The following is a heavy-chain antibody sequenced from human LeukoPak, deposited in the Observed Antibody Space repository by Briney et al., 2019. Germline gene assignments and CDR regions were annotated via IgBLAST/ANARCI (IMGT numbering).Heavy chain of an antibody. CDR1: GFTFSSSD. V-gene: IGHV3-48*02. J-gene: IGHJ4*02. CDR2: ISGSSGTI. Sequence: GGPLRLSCAASGFTFSSSDMNWVRQAPGKGLEWVSFISGSSGTIYYADSVKGRFTMSRDKAKNSLYLQMNSLRDEDTAVYYCARGPLGWSDYWGQGTLVTVSS. CDR3: ARGPLGWSDY. D-gene: IGHD1-26*01.